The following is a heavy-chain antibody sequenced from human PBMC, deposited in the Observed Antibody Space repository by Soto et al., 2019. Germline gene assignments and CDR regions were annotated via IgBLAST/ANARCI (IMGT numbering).Heavy chain of an antibody. CDR3: ARQKFSSSSHYYYYYGMDV. Sequence: QLQLQESGPGLVKPSETLSLTCTVSGGSISSSSYYWGWIRQPPGKGLEWIGSIYYSGSTYYNPPIKSRVTLSVDTSKNQFSLKLSSVTAADTAVYYCARQKFSSSSHYYYYYGMDVWGQGTTVTVSS. CDR2: IYYSGST. J-gene: IGHJ6*02. CDR1: GGSISSSSYY. V-gene: IGHV4-39*01. D-gene: IGHD6-6*01.